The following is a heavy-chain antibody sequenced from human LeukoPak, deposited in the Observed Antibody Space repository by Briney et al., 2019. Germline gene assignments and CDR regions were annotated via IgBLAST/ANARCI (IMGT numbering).Heavy chain of an antibody. V-gene: IGHV5-51*01. CDR2: IYPGDSDT. CDR3: ARPKLDCSSTSCSDDAFDI. D-gene: IGHD2-2*01. CDR1: GYSFTSYW. Sequence: GESLKISCKGSGYSFTSYWIGWVRQMPGKGLEWMGIIYPGDSDTRYSPSFQGQVTISADKFISTAYLQWSSLKASDTAMYYCARPKLDCSSTSCSDDAFDIWGQGTMVTVSS. J-gene: IGHJ3*02.